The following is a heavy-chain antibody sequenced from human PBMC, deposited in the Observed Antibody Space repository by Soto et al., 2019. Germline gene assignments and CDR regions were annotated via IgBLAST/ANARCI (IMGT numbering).Heavy chain of an antibody. V-gene: IGHV4-4*02. Sequence: QVPLQESGPRLVRPSGTLSLTCTVSSGSISTANWWSWVRQPPGRGLEWIGEIYHSGSTNYNLSLKSRVTLSVDKSKNQFSLRLSSVTAADTAMYYCARRGGGVVLTATTPFDYWGRGTLVTVSS. CDR2: IYHSGST. J-gene: IGHJ4*02. CDR1: SGSISTANW. CDR3: ARRGGGVVLTATTPFDY. D-gene: IGHD2-21*02.